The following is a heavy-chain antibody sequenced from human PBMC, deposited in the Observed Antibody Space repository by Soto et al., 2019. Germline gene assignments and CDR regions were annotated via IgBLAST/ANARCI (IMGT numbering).Heavy chain of an antibody. V-gene: IGHV1-18*01. CDR1: GYTFTSYG. CDR3: ASPSLYGSGSLYYYYGMDV. Sequence: ASVKVSCKASGYTFTSYGISCVRQAPGQGLEWMGWISAYNGNTNYAQKLQGRVTMTTDTSTSTAYMELRSLRSDDTAVYYCASPSLYGSGSLYYYYGMDVWGQGTTVTVSS. D-gene: IGHD3-10*01. J-gene: IGHJ6*02. CDR2: ISAYNGNT.